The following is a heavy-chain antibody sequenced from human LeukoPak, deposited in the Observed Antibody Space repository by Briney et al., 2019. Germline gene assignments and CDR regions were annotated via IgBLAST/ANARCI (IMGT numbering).Heavy chain of an antibody. CDR1: GASLSAYC. V-gene: IGHV4-34*01. Sequence: SETLSLTCAVSGASLSAYCWSWIRQPPEKGLEWVGEINRSGSTNYNPSLKSRVTISVDTSKNQFSLRLTSVTAADTAVYYCARAGGADSPQDLDYWGQGILVTVSS. J-gene: IGHJ4*02. D-gene: IGHD3-22*01. CDR2: INRSGST. CDR3: ARAGGADSPQDLDY.